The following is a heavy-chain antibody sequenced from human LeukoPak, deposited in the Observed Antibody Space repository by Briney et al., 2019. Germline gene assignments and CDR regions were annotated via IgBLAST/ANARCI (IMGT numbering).Heavy chain of an antibody. J-gene: IGHJ4*02. CDR3: ARQRQAPGIAAAGPSDY. CDR1: GYSFTSYW. V-gene: IGHV5-10-1*01. CDR2: IDPSDSYT. Sequence: GESLKISCKGSGYSFTSYWISWVRQMPGKGLEWMGRIDPSDSYTNYSPSFQGHVTISADKSISTAYLQWSSLKASDTAMYYCARQRQAPGIAAAGPSDYWGQGTLVTVSS. D-gene: IGHD6-13*01.